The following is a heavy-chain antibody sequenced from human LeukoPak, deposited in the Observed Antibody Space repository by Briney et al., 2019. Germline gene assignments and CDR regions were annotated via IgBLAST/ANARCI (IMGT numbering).Heavy chain of an antibody. V-gene: IGHV1-2*02. CDR3: ARDYYDSSGYYYPLHFDY. CDR1: GYTFTGYY. J-gene: IGHJ4*02. D-gene: IGHD3-22*01. Sequence: ASVKVSCKASGYTFTGYYMHWVRQAPGQGLEWMGWINPNSGGTSYAQKFQGRVTMTRDTSISTAYMELSRLRSDDTAVYYCARDYYDSSGYYYPLHFDYWGQGTLVTVSS. CDR2: INPNSGGT.